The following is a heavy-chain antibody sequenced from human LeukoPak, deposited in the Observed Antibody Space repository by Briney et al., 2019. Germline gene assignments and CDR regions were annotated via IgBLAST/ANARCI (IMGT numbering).Heavy chain of an antibody. CDR1: GYTFTRNV. CDR2: ISAYNGNT. D-gene: IGHD2-15*01. CDR3: ATYCSGGSCYYYYYGMDV. Sequence: ASVKVSCKASGYTFTRNVISWVRQAPGQGLEWMGWISAYNGNTNYAQKLQGRVTMTTDTSTSTAYMELRSLRSDDTAVYYCATYCSGGSCYYYYYGMDVWGQGTTVTVSS. J-gene: IGHJ6*02. V-gene: IGHV1-18*01.